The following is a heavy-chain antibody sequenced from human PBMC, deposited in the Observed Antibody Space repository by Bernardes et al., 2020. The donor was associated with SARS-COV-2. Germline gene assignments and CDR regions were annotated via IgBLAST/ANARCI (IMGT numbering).Heavy chain of an antibody. D-gene: IGHD3-22*01. CDR3: GRSSSGYLS. Sequence: GGSLRLSCAASGFTFSSYAMTWVRQAPGKGLEWVSAISSSGGGTYYADSVKGRFTISRDNSKNTLYLQMNSLRAEDTAVYYCGRSSSGYLSWGQGTLVTGSS. CDR1: GFTFSSYA. V-gene: IGHV3-23*01. CDR2: ISSSGGGT. J-gene: IGHJ4*02.